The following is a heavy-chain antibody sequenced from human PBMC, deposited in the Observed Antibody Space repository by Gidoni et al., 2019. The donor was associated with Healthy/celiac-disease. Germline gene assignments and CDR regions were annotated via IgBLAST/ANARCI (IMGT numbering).Heavy chain of an antibody. J-gene: IGHJ6*03. Sequence: QVQLVQSGGEVKKPGSSVKVSCKASGGTFSSYAISWVRQAPGQGLEWMGGIIPIFGTANYAQKFQGRVTITADKSTSTAYMELSSLRSEDTAVYYCARALYAYYDFWSGYSRPYYYYYMDVWGKGTTVTVSS. CDR1: GGTFSSYA. CDR3: ARALYAYYDFWSGYSRPYYYYYMDV. D-gene: IGHD3-3*01. CDR2: IIPIFGTA. V-gene: IGHV1-69*06.